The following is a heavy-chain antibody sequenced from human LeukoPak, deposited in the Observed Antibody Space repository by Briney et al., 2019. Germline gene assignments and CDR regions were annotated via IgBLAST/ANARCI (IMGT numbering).Heavy chain of an antibody. J-gene: IGHJ1*01. Sequence: SETLSLTCTVSTDSIRSYYWSWVWQSPGTGLEWIGYIYYTGPTNYNPSLKNRVTMTVDTSKNQFSLKMTSVTAADTAVYYCSSIVVLTGMGWYFQYWGQGTLVSVSS. D-gene: IGHD3-9*01. CDR3: SSIVVLTGMGWYFQY. V-gene: IGHV4-59*03. CDR2: IYYTGPT. CDR1: TDSIRSYY.